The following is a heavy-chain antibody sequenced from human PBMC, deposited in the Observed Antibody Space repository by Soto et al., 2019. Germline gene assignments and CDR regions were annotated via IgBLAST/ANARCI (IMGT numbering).Heavy chain of an antibody. CDR2: IDPSDSYT. V-gene: IGHV5-10-1*01. CDR3: AREWYFDWLKQSRPIPYGMDV. Sequence: GESLKISCKVSGYSFTRYWISWVRQMPGKGLEWMGRIDPSDSYTNYSPSFQGHVTISADKSISTAYLQWSSLKASDTAMYYCAREWYFDWLKQSRPIPYGMDVWGQGTTVTVSS. CDR1: GYSFTRYW. J-gene: IGHJ6*02. D-gene: IGHD3-9*01.